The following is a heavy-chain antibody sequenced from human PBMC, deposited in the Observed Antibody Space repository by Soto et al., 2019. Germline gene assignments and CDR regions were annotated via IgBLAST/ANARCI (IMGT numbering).Heavy chain of an antibody. CDR2: MNPNSGGT. CDR1: GYTFSGYF. J-gene: IGHJ4*02. D-gene: IGHD6-13*01. V-gene: IGHV1-2*02. CDR3: ARGYYSSSWRELDY. Sequence: QVQLVQSGADVKKPGASVKVSCKTSGYTFSGYFMHWLRQAPGQGLEWMGWMNPNSGGTDYAQNFQGRVSMTWDTSISTGYMELSRLVSYGTAIYYCARGYYSSSWRELDYWGQGTLVTVSS.